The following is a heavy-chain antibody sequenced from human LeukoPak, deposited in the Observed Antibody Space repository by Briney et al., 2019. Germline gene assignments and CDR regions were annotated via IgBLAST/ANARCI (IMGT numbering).Heavy chain of an antibody. V-gene: IGHV3-64*01. Sequence: GGSLRLSCAASGFTFSSYAMHWVRQAPGKGLEYVSAISSNGGSTYYANSVKGRFTISRDNAKNSLYLQMNSLRAEDTAVYYCARGTYYYDSSGTPGDAFDIWGQGTMVTVSS. CDR1: GFTFSSYA. CDR3: ARGTYYYDSSGTPGDAFDI. CDR2: ISSNGGST. D-gene: IGHD3-22*01. J-gene: IGHJ3*02.